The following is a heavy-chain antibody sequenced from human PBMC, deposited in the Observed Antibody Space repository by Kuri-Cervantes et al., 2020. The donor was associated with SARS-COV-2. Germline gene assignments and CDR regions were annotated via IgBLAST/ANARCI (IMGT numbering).Heavy chain of an antibody. CDR3: ARDMTADYFYFQYMDV. V-gene: IGHV3-30*04. CDR1: GFSLSNHA. D-gene: IGHD2-21*02. J-gene: IGHJ6*03. CDR2: ISNNGNNK. Sequence: GESLKISCAASGFSLSNHAIHWVRQAPGKGLAWVAVISNNGNNKYYADSVKGRFTISRDNSKNTLYLQMNSLRAEDTAVYFCARDMTADYFYFQYMDVWGKGTTVTVSS.